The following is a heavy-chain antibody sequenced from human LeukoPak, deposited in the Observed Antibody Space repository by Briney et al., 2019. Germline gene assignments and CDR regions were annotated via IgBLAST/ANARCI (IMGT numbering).Heavy chain of an antibody. CDR3: ARDDCSSTSCKRMDV. Sequence: ASVKVSCTASGYTFTGYYMHWVRQAPGQGLEWMGWINPNSGGTNYAQKFQGRVTMTRDTYISTDYMELSRLRSDDTAVYYCARDDCSSTSCKRMDVWGKGTTVTVSS. J-gene: IGHJ6*04. V-gene: IGHV1-2*02. CDR2: INPNSGGT. CDR1: GYTFTGYY. D-gene: IGHD2-2*01.